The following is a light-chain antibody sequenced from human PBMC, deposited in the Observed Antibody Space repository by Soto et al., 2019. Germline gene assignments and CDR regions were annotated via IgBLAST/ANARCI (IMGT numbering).Light chain of an antibody. V-gene: IGLV2-11*01. CDR2: DVT. J-gene: IGLJ1*01. Sequence: QSALTQPRSVSGSPGQSVTISCTGTSSDVGGYNFVSWHQQHPGKVPKLMIYDVTKRPSGVPNRFSGSKSGNTASLTISALQAEDEADYYCCSYAGSYTLYVFGTGTKLTVL. CDR3: CSYAGSYTLYV. CDR1: SSDVGGYNF.